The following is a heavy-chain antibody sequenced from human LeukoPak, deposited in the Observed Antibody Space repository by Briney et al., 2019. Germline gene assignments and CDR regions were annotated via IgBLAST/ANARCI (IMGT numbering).Heavy chain of an antibody. CDR3: ARSDLYGDYPPGKY. V-gene: IGHV4-59*01. Sequence: SGPLPLPGTVFGGSTSTYYWDWTGQPPGRGLEGIDYVFYGGRNTYNPPPQRRVPIPRNMPKSHFSLKLSSVTAADTAGYYCARSDLYGDYPPGKYWGKGTLVTVSS. CDR2: VFYGGRN. J-gene: IGHJ4*02. CDR1: GGSTSTYY. D-gene: IGHD4-17*01.